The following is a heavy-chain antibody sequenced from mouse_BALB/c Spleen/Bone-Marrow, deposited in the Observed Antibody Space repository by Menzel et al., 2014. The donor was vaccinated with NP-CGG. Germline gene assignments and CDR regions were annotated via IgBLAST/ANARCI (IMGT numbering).Heavy chain of an antibody. D-gene: IGHD2-10*02. Sequence: VQLVESGPGLVQPSQSLSIPCTVSGFSLTSYGVHWVRQSPGKGLEWLGVIWSGGSSDYNAAFISRLGISKANSKSQVFCIMTGQQANDSAIYCSVLDKGIYFASWGQGPPLTVSS. CDR3: VLDKGIYFAS. V-gene: IGHV2-2*02. J-gene: IGHJ2*01. CDR1: GFSLTSYG. CDR2: IWSGGSS.